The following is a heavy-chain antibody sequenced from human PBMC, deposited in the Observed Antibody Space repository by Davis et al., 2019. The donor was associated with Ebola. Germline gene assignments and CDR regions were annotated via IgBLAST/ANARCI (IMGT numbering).Heavy chain of an antibody. Sequence: GESLKISCAASGFTFSSYSMNWVRQAPGKGLEWVSSISSSSSYIYYADSVKGRFTISRDNAKNSLYLQMNSLRAEDTAVYYCARAPIVYYDYVWAAAFDIWGQGTMVTVSS. V-gene: IGHV3-21*01. J-gene: IGHJ3*02. CDR2: ISSSSSYI. D-gene: IGHD3-16*01. CDR1: GFTFSSYS. CDR3: ARAPIVYYDYVWAAAFDI.